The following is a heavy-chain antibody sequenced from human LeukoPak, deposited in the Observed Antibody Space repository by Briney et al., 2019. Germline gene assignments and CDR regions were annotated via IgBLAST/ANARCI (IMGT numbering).Heavy chain of an antibody. J-gene: IGHJ4*02. Sequence: SVKVSCKASGGTFSSYAISWVRQPPGQGLEWMGGIIPIFGTANYAQKFQGRVTITADESTSTAYMELSSLRSEDTAVYYCARDQGSGSPYYFDYWGQGTLVTVSS. D-gene: IGHD3-10*01. CDR2: IIPIFGTA. CDR1: GGTFSSYA. CDR3: ARDQGSGSPYYFDY. V-gene: IGHV1-69*13.